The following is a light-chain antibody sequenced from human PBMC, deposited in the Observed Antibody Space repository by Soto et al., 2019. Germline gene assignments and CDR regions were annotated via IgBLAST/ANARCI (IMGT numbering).Light chain of an antibody. J-gene: IGKJ4*01. Sequence: DIQLTQSPSFLSASVGDRVTITCRASQGISSYLAWYQQKPGKAPKLLIYAASTLQSGDPSRFSGSGSGTEFTLTISSLQPEDFATYYCQQLNSYEVTFGGGTKVEIK. CDR2: AAS. CDR1: QGISSY. V-gene: IGKV1-9*01. CDR3: QQLNSYEVT.